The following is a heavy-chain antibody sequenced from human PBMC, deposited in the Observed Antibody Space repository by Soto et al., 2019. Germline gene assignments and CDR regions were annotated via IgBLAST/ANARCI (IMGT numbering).Heavy chain of an antibody. Sequence: PGESLKISCQASGYTFSSYWIAWVRQIPWKGLEWVGIIYPGDSETRYSPALQGQVTISADRSTTTAYLQWSSLKASDSGTYYCAGLRVPVPVTKMSSPHNWGRQTLITVSS. D-gene: IGHD4-17*01. CDR1: GYTFSSYW. J-gene: IGHJ4*03. CDR3: AGLRVPVPVTKMSSPHN. V-gene: IGHV5-51*01. CDR2: IYPGDSET.